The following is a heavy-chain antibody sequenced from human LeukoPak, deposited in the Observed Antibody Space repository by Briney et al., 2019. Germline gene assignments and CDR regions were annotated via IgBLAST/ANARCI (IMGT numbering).Heavy chain of an antibody. D-gene: IGHD2-2*01. V-gene: IGHV3-23*01. J-gene: IGHJ4*02. CDR3: VRADPQNCYPSSCSLFDK. CDR2: IMIGGDGK. CDR1: GFTFNNYA. Sequence: GGSLRLSCAGSGFTFNNYAMSWVRRAPRKGLEWVSTIMIGGDGKHYADSVKGRFTISRDRSESTLFLQMDDLRADDTAVYYCVRADPQNCYPSSCSLFDKWGQGTLVTVSS.